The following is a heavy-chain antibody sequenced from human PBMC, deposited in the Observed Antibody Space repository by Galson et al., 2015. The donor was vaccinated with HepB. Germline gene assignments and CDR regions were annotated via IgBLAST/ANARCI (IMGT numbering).Heavy chain of an antibody. J-gene: IGHJ4*02. CDR3: ARQAYAPFFEY. Sequence: SLRLSCAASGFTFSSYAMSWVRQAPGKGLEWVSTTSDNSGEIHFADSVKGRFTISRDNSKNTLYLQMNSLRAEDTAVYFCARQAYAPFFEYWGQGTLVTVSS. D-gene: IGHD4-17*01. CDR2: TSDNSGEI. V-gene: IGHV3-23*01. CDR1: GFTFSSYA.